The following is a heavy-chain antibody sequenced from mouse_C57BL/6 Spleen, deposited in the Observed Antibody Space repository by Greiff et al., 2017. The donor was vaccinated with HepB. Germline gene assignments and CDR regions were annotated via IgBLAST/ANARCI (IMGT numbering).Heavy chain of an antibody. CDR3: ARSFYYGSSGYAMDD. J-gene: IGHJ4*01. CDR1: GYTFTSYW. Sequence: QVQLQQPGAELVMPGASVKLSCKASGYTFTSYWMHWVKQRPGQGLEWIGEIDPSDSYTNYNQKFKGKSTLTVDKSSSTAYMQLSSLTSEDSAVYNCARSFYYGSSGYAMDDWGQGTSVTVSS. D-gene: IGHD1-1*01. CDR2: IDPSDSYT. V-gene: IGHV1-69*01.